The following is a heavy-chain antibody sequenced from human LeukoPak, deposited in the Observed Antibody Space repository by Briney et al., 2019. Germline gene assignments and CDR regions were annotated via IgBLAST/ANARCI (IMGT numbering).Heavy chain of an antibody. V-gene: IGHV4-4*07. CDR1: GGSFSGYY. J-gene: IGHJ6*04. CDR3: AGVSEAV. Sequence: SETLSLTYAVSGGSFSGYYWSWIRQPAGKGLEWIGRIYTSGSTNYNPSPKSRVTITAGTTNNKFSLMLSSVLAADTAVHYYAGVSEAVWGKGTTVTVSS. CDR2: IYTSGST.